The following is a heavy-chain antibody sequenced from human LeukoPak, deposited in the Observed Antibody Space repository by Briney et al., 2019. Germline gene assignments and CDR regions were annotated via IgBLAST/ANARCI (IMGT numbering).Heavy chain of an antibody. CDR3: ARFYIGGSRSWFDP. CDR1: GYTFTAYY. D-gene: IGHD2-15*01. Sequence: ASVKISCKASGYTFTAYYMHWLRQAPGKGLEWLGRVDVEDGETMPAANFHNRVTITSDTSTDTAHMELTSLRSEDTAIYYCARFYIGGSRSWFDPWGQGTLVTVSS. V-gene: IGHV1-69-2*01. CDR2: VDVEDGET. J-gene: IGHJ5*02.